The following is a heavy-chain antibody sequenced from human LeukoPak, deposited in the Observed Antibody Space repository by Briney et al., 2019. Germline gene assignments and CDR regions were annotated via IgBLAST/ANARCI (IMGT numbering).Heavy chain of an antibody. V-gene: IGHV3-30*02. CDR2: IQYYGSNK. Sequence: GGSLRLSCAASGFTFSNYGMHWVRQAPGKGLEWVAFIQYYGSNKSYADSVKGRFTISRDNSKNTLYLQMNSLRAEDTAVYYCANSIAAAGTPWFDPWGQGTLVTVSA. CDR1: GFTFSNYG. J-gene: IGHJ5*02. D-gene: IGHD6-13*01. CDR3: ANSIAAAGTPWFDP.